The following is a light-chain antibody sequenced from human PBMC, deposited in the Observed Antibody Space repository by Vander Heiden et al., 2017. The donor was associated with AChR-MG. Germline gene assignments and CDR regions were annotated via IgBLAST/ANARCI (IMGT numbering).Light chain of an antibody. CDR2: EAS. CDR1: QDLGKW. J-gene: IGKJ1*01. CDR3: QEYDGFTRT. Sequence: DIQMTPSPTTLSSSVGARVTITCRASQDLGKWLAWYQQKPGKAPQLLLYEASSLESGVPSRFSGSGSGTEFTLTIGGLQPDDFATYYCQEYDGFTRTFGQGTKVEIK. V-gene: IGKV1-5*03.